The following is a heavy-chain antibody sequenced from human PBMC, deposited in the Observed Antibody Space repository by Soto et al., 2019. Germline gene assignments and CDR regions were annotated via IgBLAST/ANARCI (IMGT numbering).Heavy chain of an antibody. J-gene: IGHJ6*02. Sequence: QVQLVQSGDEVKKPGASVKVSCKASGYIFVNYGIDWVRQAPGQGLEWMGWISPYTGNTHSATKVQGRLTMTTDTSTSTAYMDLGSPTSDDTAVYYCVMVDNYVTPTPQDVWGQGTTVTVSS. CDR2: ISPYTGNT. CDR3: VMVDNYVTPTPQDV. CDR1: GYIFVNYG. D-gene: IGHD3-16*01. V-gene: IGHV1-18*01.